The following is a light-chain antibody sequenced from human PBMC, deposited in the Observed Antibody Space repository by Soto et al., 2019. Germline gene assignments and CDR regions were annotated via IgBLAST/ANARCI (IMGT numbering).Light chain of an antibody. Sequence: DIQMTQSPSSLSASVGDRVTITCRASQGISNYLAWYQQRPGKLPKLLIYAASTLQSGVPSRFSGSGSGTDFTLTISGLQPEDVATYYSQKYNGAPWTFGQGTKVEIK. V-gene: IGKV1-27*01. CDR3: QKYNGAPWT. CDR2: AAS. CDR1: QGISNY. J-gene: IGKJ1*01.